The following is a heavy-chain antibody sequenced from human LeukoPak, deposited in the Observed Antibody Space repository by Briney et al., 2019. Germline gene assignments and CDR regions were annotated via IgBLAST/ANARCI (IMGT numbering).Heavy chain of an antibody. V-gene: IGHV4-59*01. CDR3: GRGGDGFNNTNEVFDI. CDR1: GGSISSYY. J-gene: IGHJ3*02. CDR2: IYYSGST. Sequence: PSETLSLTCTVSGGSISSYYWSWIRQPPGKGLEWIGYIYYSGSTNYNPSLKSRVTISVDTSKNQFSLKLSSVTAADTAVYYCGRGGDGFNNTNEVFDIGGQGKRVTVS. D-gene: IGHD5-24*01.